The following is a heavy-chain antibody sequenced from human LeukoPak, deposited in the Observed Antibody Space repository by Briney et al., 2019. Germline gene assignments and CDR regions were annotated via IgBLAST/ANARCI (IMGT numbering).Heavy chain of an antibody. J-gene: IGHJ4*02. CDR3: ASGGYSYGFDY. V-gene: IGHV4-30-2*01. CDR1: GGSISSGGYS. CDR2: IYHNGNT. Sequence: SQTLSLTCAVSGGSISSGGYSWSWIRQPPGKGPEWIGYIYHNGNTYYSPSLKSRVTISVDRSKNQLSLKLSSVTAADTAMYYCASGGYSYGFDYWGQGTLVTVSS. D-gene: IGHD5-18*01.